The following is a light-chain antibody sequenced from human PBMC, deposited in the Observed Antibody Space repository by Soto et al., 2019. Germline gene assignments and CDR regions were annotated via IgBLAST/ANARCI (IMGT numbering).Light chain of an antibody. CDR3: SSYTSNSTV. CDR1: SSDVGGYNY. CDR2: DVS. Sequence: QSVLTQPASVSGSPGQSITISCTGTSSDVGGYNYVSWYQQHPGKAPKLMIYDVSNRPSGVSNRFSGSKSGNTVSLTISGLQAEDEADYYCSSYTSNSTVFGTGTKVTVL. J-gene: IGLJ1*01. V-gene: IGLV2-14*01.